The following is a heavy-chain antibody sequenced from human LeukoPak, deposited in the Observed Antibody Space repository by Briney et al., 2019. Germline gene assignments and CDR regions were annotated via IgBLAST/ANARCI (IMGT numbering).Heavy chain of an antibody. CDR3: AKWGLVAATSSSYYYYGMDV. CDR2: ISGSGGST. J-gene: IGHJ6*02. D-gene: IGHD2-15*01. CDR1: GFTFSSYA. Sequence: PGGSLGLSCAASGFTFSSYAMSWVRQAPGKGLEWVSAISGSGGSTYYADSVKGRFTISRDNSKNTLYLQMNSLRAEDTAVYYCAKWGLVAATSSSYYYYGMDVWGQGTTVTVSS. V-gene: IGHV3-23*01.